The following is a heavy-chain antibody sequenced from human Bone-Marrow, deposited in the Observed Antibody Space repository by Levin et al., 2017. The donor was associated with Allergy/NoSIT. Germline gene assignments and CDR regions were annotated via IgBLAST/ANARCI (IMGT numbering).Heavy chain of an antibody. D-gene: IGHD2-8*01. CDR1: GFTFSSYG. CDR2: ISYDGSNK. V-gene: IGHV3-30*18. CDR3: AKDGPRFGCTNGVCPMWGLYYYYGMDV. J-gene: IGHJ6*02. Sequence: PGESLKISCAASGFTFSSYGMHWVRQAPGKGLEWVAVISYDGSNKYYADSVKGRFTISRDNSKNTLYLQMNSLRAEDTAVYYCAKDGPRFGCTNGVCPMWGLYYYYGMDVWGQGTTVTVSS.